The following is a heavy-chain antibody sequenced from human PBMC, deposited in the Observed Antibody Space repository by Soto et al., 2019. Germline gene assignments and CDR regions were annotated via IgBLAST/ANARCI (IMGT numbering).Heavy chain of an antibody. Sequence: QITLKESGPTLVIPTQTLRLTCTFSGFSLSTSGVAVGWIRQPPGKALEWLALIHWDDDKRYSPSLKSRVTITKDTSKNQVVLTMTNMDPVDTATYYCAHRHPSGFLTDWGQGTLVTVSS. CDR1: GFSLSTSGVA. V-gene: IGHV2-5*02. CDR3: AHRHPSGFLTD. J-gene: IGHJ4*02. D-gene: IGHD3-9*01. CDR2: IHWDDDK.